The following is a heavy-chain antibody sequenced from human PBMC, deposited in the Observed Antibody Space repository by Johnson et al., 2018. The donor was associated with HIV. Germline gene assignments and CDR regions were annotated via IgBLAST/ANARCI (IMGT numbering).Heavy chain of an antibody. CDR1: GFTVSSNY. CDR2: INSGGGT. V-gene: IGHV3-66*01. Sequence: VQLVESGGGLVQPGGSLRLSCAASGFTVSSNYMSWVRQAPGKGLEWVSVINSGGGTYYADSVTGRFTISRDNSKNTLYLQMNSLRAEDTAVYFCARGCRDGYTCDVFDVWGQGTRVTVSS. J-gene: IGHJ3*01. CDR3: ARGCRDGYTCDVFDV. D-gene: IGHD5-24*01.